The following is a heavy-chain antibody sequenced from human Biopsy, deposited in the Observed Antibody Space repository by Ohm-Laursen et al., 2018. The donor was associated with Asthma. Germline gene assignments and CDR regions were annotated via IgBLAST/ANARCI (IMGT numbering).Heavy chain of an antibody. CDR1: GGYLTGHY. CDR2: IDQSGYT. CDR3: ATGPSWTGLEV. V-gene: IGHV4-34*01. Sequence: SETLSLTWTVYGGYLTGHYWNWIRQPPGKGLEWIGEIDQSGYTNYNPSLKSRVTISADTSKNQFHLNLSSVTAADTAVYYCATGPSWTGLEVWGQGTTVTVSS. D-gene: IGHD3/OR15-3a*01. J-gene: IGHJ6*02.